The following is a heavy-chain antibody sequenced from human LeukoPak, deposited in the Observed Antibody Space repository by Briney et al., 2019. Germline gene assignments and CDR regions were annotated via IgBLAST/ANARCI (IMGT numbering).Heavy chain of an antibody. Sequence: GGSLRLSCAASGFTFSSYWMSWVRQAPGKGLEWVANIKQDGSEKYYVDSVKGRFTISRDNAKNSLYLQRNSLRAEDTAVYYCARDPGIAVAGQNWFDPWGQGTLVTVSS. D-gene: IGHD6-19*01. CDR2: IKQDGSEK. CDR3: ARDPGIAVAGQNWFDP. V-gene: IGHV3-7*01. CDR1: GFTFSSYW. J-gene: IGHJ5*02.